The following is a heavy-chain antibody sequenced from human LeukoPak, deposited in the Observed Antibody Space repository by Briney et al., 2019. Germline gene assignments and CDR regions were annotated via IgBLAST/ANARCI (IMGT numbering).Heavy chain of an antibody. D-gene: IGHD6-19*01. Sequence: GGSLRLSCAASGFTFSSYSMNWVRQAPGKGLEWVSSISSSSSYIYYADPVKGLFTISRDNDKNSLYLQMKRLRAEDTAVYYCARQTQWLYFDYWGQGTLVTVSS. V-gene: IGHV3-21*01. CDR3: ARQTQWLYFDY. CDR2: ISSSSSYI. CDR1: GFTFSSYS. J-gene: IGHJ4*02.